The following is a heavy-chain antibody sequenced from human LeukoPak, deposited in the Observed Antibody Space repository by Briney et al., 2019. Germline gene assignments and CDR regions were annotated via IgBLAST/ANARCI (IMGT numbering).Heavy chain of an antibody. V-gene: IGHV3-43D*03. J-gene: IGHJ4*02. D-gene: IGHD1-26*01. CDR1: GFTFDDYA. CDR3: AKDRYSGSYSQNGHCAH. Sequence: PGGSLRLSCAASGFTFDDYAMHWVRQAPGKGLEWVSLISWDGGSTYYADSVKGRFTISRDNSKNTLYLQMNSLRPEDTAVYYCAKDRYSGSYSQNGHCAHWGQGTLVAVSS. CDR2: ISWDGGST.